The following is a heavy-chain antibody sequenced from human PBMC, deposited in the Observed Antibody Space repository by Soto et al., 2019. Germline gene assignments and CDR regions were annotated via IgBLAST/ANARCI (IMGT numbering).Heavy chain of an antibody. V-gene: IGHV1-2*04. Sequence: VQLVQSGAEVKSPGASVRVSCTTSGYTFTGYFIHWVRQAPGQGLEWMGWINPNSGDTSYSQKFQGWVTMARDTSISTVYMELRRLRSADTAVYYCARATAYDFWSGYYRSYGLDVWGQGTTVTV. J-gene: IGHJ6*02. CDR2: INPNSGDT. CDR3: ARATAYDFWSGYYRSYGLDV. D-gene: IGHD3-3*01. CDR1: GYTFTGYF.